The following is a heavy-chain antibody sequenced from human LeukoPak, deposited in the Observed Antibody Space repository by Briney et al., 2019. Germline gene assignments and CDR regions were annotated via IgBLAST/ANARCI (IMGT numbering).Heavy chain of an antibody. CDR3: ARGIQSSFDI. CDR1: GGSVSRDNYS. CDR2: IYYSGST. D-gene: IGHD6-13*01. Sequence: LRLSCTVSGGSVSRDNYSWSWIRQHPGKGPEWIGYIYYSGSTYYNPSLKSRVTISVDTSKNQFSLKLSSVTAADTAVYYCARGIQSSFDIWGQGTMVTVSS. V-gene: IGHV4-31*03. J-gene: IGHJ3*02.